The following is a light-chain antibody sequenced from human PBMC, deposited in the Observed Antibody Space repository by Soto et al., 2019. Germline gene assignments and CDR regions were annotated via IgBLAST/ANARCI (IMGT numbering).Light chain of an antibody. CDR1: SSYVGDYNY. CDR3: SSFTSSVTYV. V-gene: IGLV2-14*01. J-gene: IGLJ1*01. CDR2: DVS. Sequence: QSALTQPASLSGSPGQSITISCTGTSSYVGDYNYVSWYQQHPGKAPKLMIYDVSSRPSGVSNRFSGSKSGNTASLTISGLQAEDEADYYCSSFTSSVTYVFGTGTKVTVL.